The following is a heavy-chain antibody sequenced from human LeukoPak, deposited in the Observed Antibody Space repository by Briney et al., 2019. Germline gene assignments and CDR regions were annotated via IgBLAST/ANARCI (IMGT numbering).Heavy chain of an antibody. D-gene: IGHD3-22*01. J-gene: IGHJ4*02. CDR3: ARATDYYDSSGQSESRRRWFDY. CDR2: IIPILGIA. V-gene: IGHV1-69*04. Sequence: GTSVKVSCKASGGTFSSYAISWVRQAPGQGLEWMGRIIPILGIANYAQKFQGRVTITADKSTSTAYMELSSLRSEDTAVYYCARATDYYDSSGQSESRRRWFDYWGQGTLVTVSS. CDR1: GGTFSSYA.